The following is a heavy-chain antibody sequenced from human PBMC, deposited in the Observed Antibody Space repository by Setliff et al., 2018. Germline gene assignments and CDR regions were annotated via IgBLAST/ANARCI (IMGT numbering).Heavy chain of an antibody. V-gene: IGHV3-53*01. J-gene: IGHJ5*01. CDR2: IYNSDST. D-gene: IGHD3-16*01. CDR3: ARDLGNWFDP. Sequence: PGGSLRPSWVVSGLIVSDIHMTWVRQTPGKGLEWLSVIYNSDSTYYTDSVKGRFTISRDNSKNTVYLQMNNLRADDTAIYYCARDLGNWFDPWGQGTLVTVSS. CDR1: GLIVSDIH.